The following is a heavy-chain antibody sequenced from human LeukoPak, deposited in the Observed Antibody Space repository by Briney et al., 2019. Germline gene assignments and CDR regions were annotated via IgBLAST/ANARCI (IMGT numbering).Heavy chain of an antibody. J-gene: IGHJ4*02. Sequence: GRSLRLSCAASGFTFSSYGMHWVRQAPGKGLEWGAFIRYDGSNKYYADSVKGRFTISRDNSKNTLYLQMNSLRAEDTAVYYCAKDLLWFGGPHQGFAFDYWGQGTLVTVSS. CDR3: AKDLLWFGGPHQGFAFDY. CDR1: GFTFSSYG. V-gene: IGHV3-30*02. D-gene: IGHD3-10*01. CDR2: IRYDGSNK.